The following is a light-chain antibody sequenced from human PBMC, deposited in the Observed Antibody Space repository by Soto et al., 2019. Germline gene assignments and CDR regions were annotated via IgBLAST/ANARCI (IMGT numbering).Light chain of an antibody. CDR3: QQRSNCT. CDR2: DAS. Sequence: EIVLTQSPATLSLSPGERATLSCRASQGVSSYLAWYQQKPGQAPRLLIYDASNRATGIPARFSGSGPGTDFTLTISSLEPEDFAVYYCQQRSNCTFGGETKVEIK. CDR1: QGVSSY. J-gene: IGKJ4*01. V-gene: IGKV3D-11*01.